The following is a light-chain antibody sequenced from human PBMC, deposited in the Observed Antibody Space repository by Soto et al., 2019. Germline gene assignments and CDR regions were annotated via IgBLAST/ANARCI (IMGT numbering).Light chain of an antibody. Sequence: QSALTQPASVSGSPGQSITIPCTGTSSDVGSYNLVSWYQQHPGKAPKLMIYEGSKRPSGVSNRFSGSKSGNTASLTISGLQAEDEADYYCCSYAGSSTDVVFGGGTKVTVL. V-gene: IGLV2-23*01. CDR1: SSDVGSYNL. CDR3: CSYAGSSTDVV. J-gene: IGLJ2*01. CDR2: EGS.